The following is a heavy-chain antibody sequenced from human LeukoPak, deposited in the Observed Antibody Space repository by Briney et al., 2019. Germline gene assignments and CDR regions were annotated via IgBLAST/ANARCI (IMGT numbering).Heavy chain of an antibody. V-gene: IGHV4-59*01. CDR3: ARDMASLDAFDI. D-gene: IGHD3-10*01. CDR1: GGSITSYY. CDR2: IYYSGST. J-gene: IGHJ3*02. Sequence: PSETLSLTCTVSGGSITSYYWSWIRQPPGKGLEWIGYIYYSGSTNYSPSLKSRVTISVDTSKNQFSLKLSSVTAADTAVCYCARDMASLDAFDIWGLGTMITVSS.